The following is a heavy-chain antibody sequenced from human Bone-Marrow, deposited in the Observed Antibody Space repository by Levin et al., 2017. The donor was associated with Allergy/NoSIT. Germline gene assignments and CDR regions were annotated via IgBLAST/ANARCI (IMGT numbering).Heavy chain of an antibody. J-gene: IGHJ4*02. CDR2: IRPGDSET. CDR1: GYSFTSYW. D-gene: IGHD1-20*01. Sequence: TGESLKISCKASGYSFTSYWIGWVRQMPGKGLEWVAIIRPGDSETRYSQSIQGQVTILVDKSISTAYLQWNSLEASDTAMYYCARRITGDGVLDYWGQGTLVIVSS. V-gene: IGHV5-51*01. CDR3: ARRITGDGVLDY.